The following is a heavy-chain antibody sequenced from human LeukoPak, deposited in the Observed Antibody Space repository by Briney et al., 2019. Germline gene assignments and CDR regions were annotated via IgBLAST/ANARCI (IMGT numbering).Heavy chain of an antibody. CDR3: ARGRKWWLRLGSKGENYYYYYMDV. J-gene: IGHJ6*03. D-gene: IGHD5-12*01. CDR1: GYTFISYD. CDR2: MNPNSGNT. V-gene: IGHV1-8*01. Sequence: ASVKVSCKASGYTFISYDINWVRQATGQGLEWMGWMNPNSGNTGYAQKFQGRVTMTRNTSISTAYMELSSLRSEDTAVYYCARGRKWWLRLGSKGENYYYYYMDVWGKGTTVTISS.